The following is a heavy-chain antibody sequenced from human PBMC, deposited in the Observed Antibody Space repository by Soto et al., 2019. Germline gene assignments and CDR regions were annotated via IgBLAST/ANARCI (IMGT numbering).Heavy chain of an antibody. J-gene: IGHJ4*02. D-gene: IGHD2-15*01. CDR2: ISGSGGST. V-gene: IGHV3-23*01. Sequence: EVQLLESGGGLVQPGGSLRLSCAASGFTLSSYARSWVRQAPGRGLEWVSAISGSGGSTYYADSVKGRFTISRDNSKNTLYLQMNSLRAEDTAVYYCAKDATIYCSGGSSYGDYFDYWGQGTLVTVSS. CDR3: AKDATIYCSGGSSYGDYFDY. CDR1: GFTLSSYA.